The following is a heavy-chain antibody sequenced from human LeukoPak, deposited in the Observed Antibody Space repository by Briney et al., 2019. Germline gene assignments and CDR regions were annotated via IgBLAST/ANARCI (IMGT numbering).Heavy chain of an antibody. CDR2: IKQDGSEK. Sequence: PGGSLRLSCAASEFTFSIYWMNWVRQAPGKGLEWVAIIKQDGSEKYYVDSVKGRFTTSRDNAKNSVYLQMNSLRADDTAVYYCARDFHGNYFDYWGQGTLVTVSS. V-gene: IGHV3-7*04. CDR3: ARDFHGNYFDY. D-gene: IGHD5-24*01. CDR1: EFTFSIYW. J-gene: IGHJ4*02.